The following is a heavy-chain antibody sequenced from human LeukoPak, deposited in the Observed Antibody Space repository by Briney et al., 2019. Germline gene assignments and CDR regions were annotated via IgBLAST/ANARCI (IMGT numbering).Heavy chain of an antibody. CDR1: GGSITGDSFY. CDR2: VYTTGST. CDR3: ARARDGLNAFDY. V-gene: IGHV4-61*02. J-gene: IGHJ4*02. Sequence: SETLSLTCTVSGGSITGDSFYWSWIRQPAGKGLVWIGRVYTTGSTSYNPSLKSRVTVSVDTSNNYFSLNLNSVTSADTAVYYCARARDGLNAFDYWGQGTLVTVSS. D-gene: IGHD5-24*01.